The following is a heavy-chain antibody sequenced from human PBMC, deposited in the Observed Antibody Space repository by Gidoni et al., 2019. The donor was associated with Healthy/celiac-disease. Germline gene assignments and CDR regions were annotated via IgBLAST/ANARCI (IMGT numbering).Heavy chain of an antibody. CDR2: ISSSSSYI. CDR1: GFPFSSYS. Sequence: EVQLVESGGGLVKPGVSLRLSCSASGFPFSSYSMNWVSQAPGKGLEWVSSISSSSSYIYYADSVKGRFTNSRENAKNSLYLQMNSLRAEDTAVYYCATIAYWGQGTLVTVSS. CDR3: ATIAY. J-gene: IGHJ4*02. V-gene: IGHV3-21*01.